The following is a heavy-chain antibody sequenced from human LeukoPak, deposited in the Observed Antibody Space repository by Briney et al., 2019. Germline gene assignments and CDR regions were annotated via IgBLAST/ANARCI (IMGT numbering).Heavy chain of an antibody. Sequence: GASVKVSCKASGYTFTSYDINWVRQATGQGLEWMGWMNPNSGNTGYAQKSQGRVTMTRNTSISTAYMELSSLRSEDTAVYYCARGLHDFLAGYYNDAFDIWGQGTMVTVSS. D-gene: IGHD3-9*01. J-gene: IGHJ3*02. CDR1: GYTFTSYD. V-gene: IGHV1-8*01. CDR3: ARGLHDFLAGYYNDAFDI. CDR2: MNPNSGNT.